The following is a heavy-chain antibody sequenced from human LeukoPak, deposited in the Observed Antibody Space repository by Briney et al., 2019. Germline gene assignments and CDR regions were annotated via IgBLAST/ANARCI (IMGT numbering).Heavy chain of an antibody. CDR1: GGSVSSGSYY. Sequence: SETLSLTCTVSGGSVSSGSYYWSWIRQPPGKGLEWIGYIYYSGSTNYNPSLKSRVTISVDTSKNQFSLKLSSVTAADTAVYYCARQGLYGDYVWSLDYWGQGTLVTVSS. D-gene: IGHD4-17*01. J-gene: IGHJ4*02. V-gene: IGHV4-61*01. CDR2: IYYSGST. CDR3: ARQGLYGDYVWSLDY.